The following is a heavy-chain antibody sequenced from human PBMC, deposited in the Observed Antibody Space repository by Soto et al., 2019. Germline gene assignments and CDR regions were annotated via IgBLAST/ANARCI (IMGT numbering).Heavy chain of an antibody. V-gene: IGHV3-11*01. Sequence: GGSLRLSCAASGFTFDDYAMIWIRQAPGKGLEWVSYISSSGSTIYYADSVKGRFTISRDNAKNSLYLQMNSLRAEDTAVYYCARSHLYYDSSGYPDYWVQGTLVTVSS. CDR1: GFTFDDYA. CDR3: ARSHLYYDSSGYPDY. J-gene: IGHJ4*02. CDR2: ISSSGSTI. D-gene: IGHD3-22*01.